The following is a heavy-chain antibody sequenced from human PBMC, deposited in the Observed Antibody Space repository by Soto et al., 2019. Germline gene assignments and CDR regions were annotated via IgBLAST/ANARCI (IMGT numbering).Heavy chain of an antibody. D-gene: IGHD3-16*01. CDR2: ISGSGGST. CDR1: GFTFSSYA. Sequence: GGSLRLSCAASGFTFSSYAMSWVRQAPGKGLEWVSAISGSGGSTYYADSVKGRFTISRDNSKNTLYLQMNSLRAEDTAVYYCAKGQYDYIWGSYAFDIWGQGTMVTVSS. V-gene: IGHV3-23*01. CDR3: AKGQYDYIWGSYAFDI. J-gene: IGHJ3*02.